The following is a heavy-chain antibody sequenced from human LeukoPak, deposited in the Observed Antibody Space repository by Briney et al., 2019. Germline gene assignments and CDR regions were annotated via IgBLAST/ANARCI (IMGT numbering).Heavy chain of an antibody. D-gene: IGHD2-2*01. J-gene: IGHJ4*02. V-gene: IGHV3-48*03. CDR1: GFTFRSYE. Sequence: GGSLRLSCAASGFTFRSYEMIWVRQAPGKGLEWVSYISSSGSTIYYADSVKGRFTISRDNAKNSLYLQMNSLRAEDTAVYYCARFAYCSSTSCLDYRGQGTLVTVSS. CDR2: ISSSGSTI. CDR3: ARFAYCSSTSCLDY.